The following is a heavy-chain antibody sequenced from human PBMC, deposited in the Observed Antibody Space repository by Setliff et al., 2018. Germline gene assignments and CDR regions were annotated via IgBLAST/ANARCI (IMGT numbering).Heavy chain of an antibody. CDR3: ARGRMRGSCSGPSCTYDPFDI. J-gene: IGHJ3*02. CDR1: GGSISTTNYF. V-gene: IGHV4-39*07. Sequence: PSETLSLTCTVSGGSISTTNYFWGWIRQPPGGGLEWIGILYYTGATYYNPSLKSRVTISVDTPNNQFSLKLSSVTAADTAVYYCARGRMRGSCSGPSCTYDPFDIWGQGTPVTVSS. CDR2: LYYTGAT. D-gene: IGHD2-2*01.